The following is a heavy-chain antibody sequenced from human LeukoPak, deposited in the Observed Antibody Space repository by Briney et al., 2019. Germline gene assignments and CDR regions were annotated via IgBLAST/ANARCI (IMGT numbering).Heavy chain of an antibody. D-gene: IGHD6-13*01. J-gene: IGHJ4*02. CDR2: IYSGGST. CDR3: ARETIDEAAGIDY. CDR1: GFTVSSNY. V-gene: IGHV3-53*01. Sequence: GGSLRLSCAAPGFTVSSNYMSWVRQAPGKGLEWVSVIYSGGSTYYADSVKGRFTISRDNSKNTLYLQMNSLRAEDTAVYYCARETIDEAAGIDYWGQGTLVTVSS.